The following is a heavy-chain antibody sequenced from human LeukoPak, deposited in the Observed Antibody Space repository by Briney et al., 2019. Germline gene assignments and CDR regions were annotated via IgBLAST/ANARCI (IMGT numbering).Heavy chain of an antibody. CDR3: ARVLHKRNYDSSVYYGY. CDR1: GFTFSSYS. J-gene: IGHJ4*02. D-gene: IGHD3-22*01. Sequence: GGSLRLSCAASGFTFSSYSMNWVRQAPGKGLEWVSYISSSSTTIYYADSVKGRFTISRDNAKNSLYLQMNSLRAEDTAVYYCARVLHKRNYDSSVYYGYWGQGTLVTVSS. V-gene: IGHV3-48*01. CDR2: ISSSSTTI.